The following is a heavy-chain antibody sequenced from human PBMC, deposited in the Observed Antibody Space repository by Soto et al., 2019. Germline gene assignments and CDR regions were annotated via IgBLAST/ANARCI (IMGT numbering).Heavy chain of an antibody. CDR1: GYTFSRYA. V-gene: IGHV1-3*04. D-gene: IGHD2-8*02. CDR3: VACTGGSCHIYAYDI. CDR2: INTGSGNT. J-gene: IGHJ3*02. Sequence: QVQLVQSGAEVKKPGASVMISCKASGYTFSRYAIHWVRQGPGQRLEWMGWINTGSGNTKYSQNFQDRVTILSDTSASTAYMELRSLRCEDTAVYYCVACTGGSCHIYAYDIWGQGTTVTVSS.